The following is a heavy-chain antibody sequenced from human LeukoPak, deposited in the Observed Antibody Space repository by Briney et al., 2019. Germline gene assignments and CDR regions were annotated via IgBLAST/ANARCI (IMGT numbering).Heavy chain of an antibody. D-gene: IGHD6-19*01. CDR1: GGTFSSYA. CDR2: IIPIFGIA. J-gene: IGHJ5*02. CDR3: ASGAAVAGASNWFDP. V-gene: IGHV1-69*04. Sequence: SVKVSCKASGGTFSSYAISWARQAPGQGLEWMGRIIPIFGIANYAQKFQGRVTITADKSTSTAYMELSSLRSEDTAVYYCASGAAVAGASNWFDPWGQGTLVTVSS.